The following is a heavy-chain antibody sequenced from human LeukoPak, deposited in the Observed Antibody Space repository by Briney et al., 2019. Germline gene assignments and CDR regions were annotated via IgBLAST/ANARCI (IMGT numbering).Heavy chain of an antibody. CDR3: ARGYYDSSAYYSADY. D-gene: IGHD3-22*01. CDR2: INPNSGGT. CDR1: GYTFTGYY. V-gene: IGHV1-2*02. Sequence: ASVKVSCKASGYTFTGYYMHWVRQAPGQGFEWMGWINPNSGGTNYAQKFQGRVTMTRDTSISTAYMELSRLRSDDTAVYYCARGYYDSSAYYSADYWGQGTLVTVSS. J-gene: IGHJ4*02.